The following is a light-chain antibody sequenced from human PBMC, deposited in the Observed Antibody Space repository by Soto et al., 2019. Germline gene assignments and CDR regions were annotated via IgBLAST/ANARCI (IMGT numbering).Light chain of an antibody. CDR3: QQFGSSPGFT. CDR2: GAS. V-gene: IGKV3-20*01. Sequence: EIVLTQSPGTLSLSPGERATLSCRASQSINSRYLAWYQQKPGQAPRLLIYGASSRATGIPDRFSGSGSGTDFSLPISRLETEDFAVYYCQQFGSSPGFTFGPGTKVDIK. CDR1: QSINSRY. J-gene: IGKJ3*01.